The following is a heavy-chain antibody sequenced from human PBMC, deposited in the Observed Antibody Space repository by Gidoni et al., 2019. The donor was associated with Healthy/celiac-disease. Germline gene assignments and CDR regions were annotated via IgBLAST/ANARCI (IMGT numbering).Heavy chain of an antibody. D-gene: IGHD3-3*01. V-gene: IGHV3-21*01. CDR2: ISSSSSYI. CDR3: ARDGAYYDFWSGYYTSRYYYGMDV. CDR1: GFTFRSYS. J-gene: IGHJ6*02. Sequence: EVQLVESGGGLVKPGGSLRLSCAASGFTFRSYSMNWVRQAPGKGLEWVSSISSSSSYIYYADSVKGRFTISRDNAKNSLYLQMNSLRAEDTAVYYCARDGAYYDFWSGYYTSRYYYGMDVWGQGTTVTVSS.